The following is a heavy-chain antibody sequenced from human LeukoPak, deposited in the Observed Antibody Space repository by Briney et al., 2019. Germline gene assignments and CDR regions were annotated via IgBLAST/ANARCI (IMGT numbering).Heavy chain of an antibody. CDR1: GGSISSYY. Sequence: SETLSLTCTVSGGSISSYYWSWIRQPPGKGLEWIGYIYHSGSTNYNPSLKSRVTISVDTSKNQFSLKLSSVTAADTAVYYCAREGSSDSDWFDPWGQGTLVTVSS. J-gene: IGHJ5*02. CDR3: AREGSSDSDWFDP. CDR2: IYHSGST. V-gene: IGHV4-59*01. D-gene: IGHD6-6*01.